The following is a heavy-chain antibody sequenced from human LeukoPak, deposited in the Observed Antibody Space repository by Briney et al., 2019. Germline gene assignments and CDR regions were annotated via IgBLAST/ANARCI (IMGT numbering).Heavy chain of an antibody. CDR3: ARGSCSSRSCYKRVNGLDV. J-gene: IGHJ6*02. Sequence: GGSLRLSCAASGFTFSNYDMHWVRQATGKGLEWVSAFHTAGDTHYSGSVKGRFATSRENAKNSFYLQMNSLRAGDTAVYYCARGSCSSRSCYKRVNGLDVWGQGTPVTVSS. CDR2: FHTAGDT. CDR1: GFTFSNYD. V-gene: IGHV3-13*01. D-gene: IGHD2-2*01.